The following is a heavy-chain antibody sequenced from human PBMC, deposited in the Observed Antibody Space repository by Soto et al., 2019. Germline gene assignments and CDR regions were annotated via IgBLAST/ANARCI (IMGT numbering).Heavy chain of an antibody. CDR3: ARGWTTVTAN. Sequence: QVQLVQSGAEVKKPGASVKVSCKASGYTLTSYAMHWERQAPGQRLEWMGWINAGNGNTKYSQKFQGRVTITRDTSASTAYMELSSLRSEDTAVYYCARGWTTVTANWGQGTLVTVSS. CDR2: INAGNGNT. D-gene: IGHD4-17*01. V-gene: IGHV1-3*01. CDR1: GYTLTSYA. J-gene: IGHJ4*02.